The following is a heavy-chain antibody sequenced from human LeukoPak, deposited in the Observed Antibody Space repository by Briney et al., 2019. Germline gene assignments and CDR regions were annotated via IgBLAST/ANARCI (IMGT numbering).Heavy chain of an antibody. V-gene: IGHV1-46*01. D-gene: IGHD5-18*01. Sequence: ASVKVSCKASGYTFTSYYMHWVRQAPGQGLEWMGIINPSGGSTSYAQKFQGRVTMTRDTSTSTVYMELSSLRSEDTAVYCCARGQARGYSYGSPDYWGQGTLVTVSS. CDR3: ARGQARGYSYGSPDY. CDR1: GYTFTSYY. CDR2: INPSGGST. J-gene: IGHJ4*02.